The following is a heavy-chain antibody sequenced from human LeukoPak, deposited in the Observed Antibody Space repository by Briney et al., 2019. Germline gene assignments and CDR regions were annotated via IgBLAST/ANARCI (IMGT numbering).Heavy chain of an antibody. CDR3: ARGRQVYDFWSGYYNF. Sequence: ASVKVSCKASGYTFTGYYMHWVRQAPGQGLEWMGWINPNSGGTNYAQKFQGRVTMTRDTSISTAYMELSRLRSDDTAVYYCARGRQVYDFWSGYYNFWGQGTLVTVSP. CDR2: INPNSGGT. V-gene: IGHV1-2*02. CDR1: GYTFTGYY. J-gene: IGHJ4*02. D-gene: IGHD3-3*01.